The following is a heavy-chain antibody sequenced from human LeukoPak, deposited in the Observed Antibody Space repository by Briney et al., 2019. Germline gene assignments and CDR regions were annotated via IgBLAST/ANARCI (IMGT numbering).Heavy chain of an antibody. CDR2: ISGDGGRT. Sequence: PGGSLRLSCAASGFTFSDYYMSWVRQAPGRGLEWVSLISGDGGRTYYADSVQGRFIISRDNSKNSLYLQMNSLRTEDTAFYYCAKDISYSVSGSFYNPFDYWGQGTLVAVSS. CDR3: AKDISYSVSGSFYNPFDY. V-gene: IGHV3-43*02. J-gene: IGHJ4*02. D-gene: IGHD3-10*01. CDR1: GFTFSDYY.